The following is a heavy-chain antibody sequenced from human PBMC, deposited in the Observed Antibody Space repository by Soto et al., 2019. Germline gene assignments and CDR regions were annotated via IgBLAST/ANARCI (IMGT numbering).Heavy chain of an antibody. J-gene: IGHJ4*02. V-gene: IGHV1-18*01. CDR3: ARDDLNRGGKYFDY. D-gene: IGHD2-15*01. Sequence: QVQLVQSGAEVKKPGASVRVSCKASGYSFTTHDITWLRQAPGKGLEWVGGISTDRGDTIYPQNLQGRVTMTTDPSTSTVYMELKSLRSDDTAVYYCARDDLNRGGKYFDYWGQGTLVTASS. CDR1: GYSFTTHD. CDR2: ISTDRGDT.